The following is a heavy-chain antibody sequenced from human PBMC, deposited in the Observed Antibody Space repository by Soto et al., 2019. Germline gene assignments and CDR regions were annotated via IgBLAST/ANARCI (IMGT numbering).Heavy chain of an antibody. Sequence: QVQLVESGGGVVQPGRSLRLSCAASGFTFSAYGMHWVRQAPGKGLEWVAVISYDGSNKYYADSVKGRFTISRDNSKNSLYLQMNSLRAEDTAVYFCAKVTFSGDYYYSYGVDVWGQGTTVTVSS. CDR1: GFTFSAYG. D-gene: IGHD1-26*01. V-gene: IGHV3-30*18. CDR2: ISYDGSNK. J-gene: IGHJ6*02. CDR3: AKVTFSGDYYYSYGVDV.